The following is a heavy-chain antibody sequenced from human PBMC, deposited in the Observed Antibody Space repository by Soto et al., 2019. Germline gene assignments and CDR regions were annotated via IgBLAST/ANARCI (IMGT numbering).Heavy chain of an antibody. Sequence: GGSLRLSCAASGFTFSSYAISWVRQAPGKGLEWVSAISGSGGSTYYADSVKGRFTISRDNSKNTLYLQMNSLRAEDTAVYYCAKAPGAVRYCSGGSCYPHDAFDIWGQGTMVTVSS. CDR1: GFTFSSYA. CDR2: ISGSGGST. D-gene: IGHD2-15*01. V-gene: IGHV3-23*01. J-gene: IGHJ3*02. CDR3: AKAPGAVRYCSGGSCYPHDAFDI.